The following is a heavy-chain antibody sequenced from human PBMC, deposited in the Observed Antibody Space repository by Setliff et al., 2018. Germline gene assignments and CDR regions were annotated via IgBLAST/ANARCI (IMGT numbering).Heavy chain of an antibody. V-gene: IGHV3-11*04. CDR3: GRAGKPYAIDV. CDR2: ITTSGITV. J-gene: IGHJ3*01. CDR1: GFTFSGYS. Sequence: GSLRLSCAASGFTFSGYSMTWIRQAPGQGLEWLSYITTSGITVYYADSVKGRFTVSRDDVKNSLFLQMDSLRVDDTAVYYCGRAGKPYAIDVWGQGTMVTVSS.